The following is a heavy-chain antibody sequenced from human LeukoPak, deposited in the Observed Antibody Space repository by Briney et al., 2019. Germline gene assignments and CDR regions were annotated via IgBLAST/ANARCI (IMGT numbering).Heavy chain of an antibody. CDR3: ARGHAATYYYGSGSYYRPYDWFDP. V-gene: IGHV4-34*01. D-gene: IGHD3-10*01. Sequence: SETLSLTCAVYGGSFSGYYWSWIRQPPGKGLEWIGEINHSGSTNYNPSLKSRVTISVDTSKNQSSLKLSSVTAADTAVYYCARGHAATYYYGSGSYYRPYDWFDPWGQGTLVTVSS. J-gene: IGHJ5*02. CDR2: INHSGST. CDR1: GGSFSGYY.